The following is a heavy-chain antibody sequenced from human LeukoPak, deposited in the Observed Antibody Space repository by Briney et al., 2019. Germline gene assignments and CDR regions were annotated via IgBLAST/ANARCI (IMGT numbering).Heavy chain of an antibody. CDR1: GFTFSSYW. J-gene: IGHJ3*02. CDR2: IKQDGSEK. V-gene: IGHV3-7*01. CDR3: ARDYRHDRIPGDAFDI. D-gene: IGHD3-22*01. Sequence: GGSLRLSCAASGFTFSSYWMSWVRQAPGKGLEWVANIKQDGSEKYYVDSVKGRFTISRDNAKNSLYLQMNSLRAEDTAVYYCARDYRHDRIPGDAFDIWGQGTMVTVSS.